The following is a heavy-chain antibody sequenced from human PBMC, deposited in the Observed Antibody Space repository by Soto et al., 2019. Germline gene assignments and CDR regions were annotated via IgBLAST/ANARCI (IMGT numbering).Heavy chain of an antibody. Sequence: EVQLVESGGGLVKPGGSLRLSCAASGFTFSSYSMNWVRQAPGKGLEWVSSISSSSSYIYYADSVKDRFTISRDNAKNSLYLQMNSLRAEDTAVYYCARKMAAAIDAFDIWGQGTMVTVSS. D-gene: IGHD6-13*01. V-gene: IGHV3-21*01. CDR1: GFTFSSYS. CDR2: ISSSSSYI. CDR3: ARKMAAAIDAFDI. J-gene: IGHJ3*02.